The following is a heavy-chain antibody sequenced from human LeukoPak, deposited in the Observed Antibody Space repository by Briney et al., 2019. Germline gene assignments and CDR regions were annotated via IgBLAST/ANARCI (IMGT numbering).Heavy chain of an antibody. J-gene: IGHJ4*02. CDR3: AXXXXXRYGSGSYYPYYFDY. Sequence: ASVKVSCKASGYTFTGYYMHWVRQAPGQGLEWMGWINPNSGGTNYAQKFQGRVTMTRDTSISTAYMELSRLRSDDTAVYYCAXXXXXRYGSGSYYPYYFDYWGQGTLVTVSS. CDR2: INPNSGGT. D-gene: IGHD3-10*01. V-gene: IGHV1-2*02. CDR1: GYTFTGYY.